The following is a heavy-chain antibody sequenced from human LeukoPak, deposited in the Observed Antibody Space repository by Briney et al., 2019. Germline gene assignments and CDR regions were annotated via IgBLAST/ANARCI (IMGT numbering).Heavy chain of an antibody. V-gene: IGHV4-34*01. CDR1: GGSFSGYY. Sequence: PSQTLSLTCAVYGGSFSGYYWSWIRQPPGKGLEWIGEINHSGSTNYNPSLKSRITISVDTSKNQFSLKLSSVTAADTAVYYCARGQAEGRAENYGMDVWGKGTTVTVSS. CDR3: ARGQAEGRAENYGMDV. CDR2: INHSGST. J-gene: IGHJ6*04.